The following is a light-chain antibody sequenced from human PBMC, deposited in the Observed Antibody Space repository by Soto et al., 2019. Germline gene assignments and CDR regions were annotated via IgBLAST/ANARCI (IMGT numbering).Light chain of an antibody. V-gene: IGKV3-15*01. CDR1: QTVASN. J-gene: IGKJ2*01. CDR3: QQYHNWPPQYT. Sequence: EIVMTQSPASLSVSPGDGATLSCRASQTVASNLAWYQQKPGQGPRLLIHGASTRAAGVPARFSGSGSGTDFTLTISSLPSEDFAVYYCQQYHNWPPQYTFGQGTKLQIK. CDR2: GAS.